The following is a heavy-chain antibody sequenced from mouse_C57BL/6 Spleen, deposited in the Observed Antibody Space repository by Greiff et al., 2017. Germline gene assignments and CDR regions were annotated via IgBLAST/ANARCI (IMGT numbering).Heavy chain of an antibody. V-gene: IGHV5-9-1*02. Sequence: EVKLVESGAGLVKPGGSLKLSCAASGFTFSSYAMSWVRQTPEKRLEWVAYISSGGDYIYYADTVKGRFTISRDNARNTLYLQMSSLKSEDTAMYYCTRDPPITTVVATDAMDYWGQGTSVTVSS. J-gene: IGHJ4*01. CDR2: ISSGGDYI. D-gene: IGHD1-1*01. CDR3: TRDPPITTVVATDAMDY. CDR1: GFTFSSYA.